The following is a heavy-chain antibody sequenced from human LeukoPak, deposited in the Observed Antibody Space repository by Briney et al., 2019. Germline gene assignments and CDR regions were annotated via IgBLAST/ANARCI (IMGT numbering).Heavy chain of an antibody. CDR1: GFTFSSYW. V-gene: IGHV3-74*01. CDR2: INSDGSST. Sequence: GGSLRLSCAASGFTFSSYWMHWVRQAPGKGLVWVSRINSDGSSTSYADSVKGRFTISRDNAKNTLYLQMNSLRAEDTAVYYCARDYNVRQYYYYYMDVWGKGTMVTVSS. J-gene: IGHJ6*03. CDR3: ARDYNVRQYYYYYMDV. D-gene: IGHD5-24*01.